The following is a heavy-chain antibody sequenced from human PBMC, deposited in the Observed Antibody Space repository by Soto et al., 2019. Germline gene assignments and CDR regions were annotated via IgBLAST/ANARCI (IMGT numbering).Heavy chain of an antibody. CDR1: GYSFTTYW. Sequence: PVESLTISCKGSGYSFTTYWIVWVLQMPGKGLEWMGAIYPGDSDTRFSPSFQGQVTISVDMSISTAYLQWSSLKASDTAMYYCARQADHYDRNSFGYWGQGTLVTVSS. CDR2: IYPGDSDT. D-gene: IGHD3-22*01. J-gene: IGHJ4*02. CDR3: ARQADHYDRNSFGY. V-gene: IGHV5-51*01.